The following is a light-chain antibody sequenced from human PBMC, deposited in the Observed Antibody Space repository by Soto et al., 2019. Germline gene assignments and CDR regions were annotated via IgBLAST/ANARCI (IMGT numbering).Light chain of an antibody. CDR3: SSYSYTNTLV. V-gene: IGLV2-14*01. CDR2: EVT. J-gene: IGLJ2*01. Sequence: QSALTQPASVSGSPGQSITIFCTGTSSDVGGYKFVSWYQQHPGKAPKLIIYEVTDRPSGVSDRFSGSKSGNTASLTISGLQAEDEADYYCSSYSYTNTLVFGGGTKVTVL. CDR1: SSDVGGYKF.